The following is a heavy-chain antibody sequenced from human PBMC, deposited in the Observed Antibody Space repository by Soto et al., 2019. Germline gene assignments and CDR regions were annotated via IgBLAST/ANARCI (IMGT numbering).Heavy chain of an antibody. J-gene: IGHJ6*02. V-gene: IGHV1-69*13. D-gene: IGHD3-3*01. Sequence: SVNVSCQASVGTFSRYAFSWVRQAPGQGVEWMGGIIPIFGTANYAQKFQGRVTITADESTSTAYMELSSLRSEDKAVYYCARGHYDFWSGSYTPRGYYYGMDAWGQGTTVTVSS. CDR2: IIPIFGTA. CDR1: VGTFSRYA. CDR3: ARGHYDFWSGSYTPRGYYYGMDA.